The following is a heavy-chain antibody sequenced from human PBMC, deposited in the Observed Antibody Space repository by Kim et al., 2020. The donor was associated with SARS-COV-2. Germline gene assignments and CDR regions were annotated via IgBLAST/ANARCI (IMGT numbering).Heavy chain of an antibody. V-gene: IGHV3-74*03. CDR1: GFSFSGYW. CDR2: ISSDGSDI. CDR3: VRHYSGAGSLDY. Sequence: GGSLRRSCAASGFSFSGYWMHWVRQVPGKGPVWASRISSDGSDIKYADSVKGRFTISRDNAKNTLFLQMDSLRPEDTAVYYCVRHYSGAGSLDYWGQGTLVTVSS. J-gene: IGHJ4*02. D-gene: IGHD3-10*01.